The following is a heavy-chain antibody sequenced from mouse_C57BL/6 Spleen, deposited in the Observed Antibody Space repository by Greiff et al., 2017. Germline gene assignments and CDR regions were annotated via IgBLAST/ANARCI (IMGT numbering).Heavy chain of an antibody. CDR3: ARAYGSSFWDY. J-gene: IGHJ4*01. CDR2: IYPGDGDT. Sequence: VKVVESGAELVKPGASVKISCKASGYAFSSYWMNWVKQRPGKGLEWIGQIYPGDGDTNYNGKFKGKATLTADKSSSTAYMQLSSLTSEDSAVYFCARAYGSSFWDYWGQGTSVTVSS. V-gene: IGHV1-80*01. CDR1: GYAFSSYW. D-gene: IGHD1-1*01.